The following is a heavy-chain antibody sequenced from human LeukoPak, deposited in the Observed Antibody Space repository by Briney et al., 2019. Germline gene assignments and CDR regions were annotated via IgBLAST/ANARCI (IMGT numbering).Heavy chain of an antibody. CDR1: GYTFTGYY. J-gene: IGHJ4*02. CDR3: ARGIVATITTAFDY. Sequence: GASVKVSCKASGYTFTGYYMHWVRQAPGQGLEWMGWINPNSGGTNYAQKFQGWVTMTRDTSISTAYMELSRLRSDDTAVYYCARGIVATITTAFDYWGQGTLVTVSS. CDR2: INPNSGGT. D-gene: IGHD5-12*01. V-gene: IGHV1-2*04.